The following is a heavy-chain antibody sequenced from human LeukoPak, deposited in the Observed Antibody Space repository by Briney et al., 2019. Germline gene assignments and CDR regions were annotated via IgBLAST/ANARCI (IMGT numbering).Heavy chain of an antibody. CDR2: IYNSGNT. CDR1: GGSVSSGSYY. V-gene: IGHV4-61*01. Sequence: SETLSLTCTVSGGSVSSGSYYWSWIRQPPGKKLEWIGYIYNSGNTNYNPSLKSRVTMSVDTSKNQFSLKLSSVTAADTAVYYCARDRYALTFDYWGQGTLVTVSS. CDR3: ARDRYALTFDY. J-gene: IGHJ4*02. D-gene: IGHD3-16*01.